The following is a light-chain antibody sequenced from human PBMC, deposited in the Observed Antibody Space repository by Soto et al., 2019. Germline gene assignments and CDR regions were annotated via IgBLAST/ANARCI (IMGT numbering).Light chain of an antibody. CDR1: QSVSSD. Sequence: EIVLTQSPATLSLSPGERATLYCRASQSVSSDLGWYQQRAGQAPRLLIFDASNRATGIPARFSGSGSGTDFTLTISSLEPEDFAVYYCQQRSNWPTLGGGTKVEIK. J-gene: IGKJ4*01. V-gene: IGKV3-11*01. CDR3: QQRSNWPT. CDR2: DAS.